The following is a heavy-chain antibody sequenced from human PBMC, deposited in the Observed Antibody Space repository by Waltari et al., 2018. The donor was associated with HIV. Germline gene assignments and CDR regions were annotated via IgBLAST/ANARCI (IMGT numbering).Heavy chain of an antibody. CDR2: TYSNGGT. V-gene: IGHV4-39*01. D-gene: IGHD6-19*01. CDR1: TGYITQSYY. J-gene: IGHJ4*02. CDR3: VALTTVTGTIDN. Sequence: QLQLQESGPALVTPSETLSLTCTVSTGYITQSYYWGWVRQFPGTGLEWLGTTYSNGGTNYAPSLKTRVALSVDTSKNQFSLRLTAVTAADTSLYFCVALTTVTGTIDNWGQGTLVSISS.